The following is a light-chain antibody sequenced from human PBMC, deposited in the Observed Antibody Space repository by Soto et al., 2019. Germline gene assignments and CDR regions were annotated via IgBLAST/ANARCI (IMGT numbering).Light chain of an antibody. V-gene: IGLV2-8*02. CDR3: SSYAGSSNV. CDR1: SSDVGGYNY. Sequence: SVLTRPPSGYRSPGQAVAISYTGTSSDVGGYNYVSWYQQHPGKAPKLMIYEVNKRPSGVPDRFSGSKSGNTASLTVSGLQAEDEADYYCSSYAGSSNVFGTGTKVTVL. J-gene: IGLJ1*01. CDR2: EVN.